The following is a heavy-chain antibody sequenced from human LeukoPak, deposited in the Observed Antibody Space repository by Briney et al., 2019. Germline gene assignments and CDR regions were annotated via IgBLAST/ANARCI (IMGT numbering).Heavy chain of an antibody. CDR1: GFTFSSYA. J-gene: IGHJ6*02. Sequence: GGSLRLSCAASGFTFSSYAMHWVRQAPGKGLEWVSYISSSSSTIYYADSVKGRFTISRDNAKNSLYLQMNSLRAEDTAVYYCAREGNYYDMDVWGQGTTVTVSS. V-gene: IGHV3-48*01. CDR2: ISSSSSTI. CDR3: AREGNYYDMDV.